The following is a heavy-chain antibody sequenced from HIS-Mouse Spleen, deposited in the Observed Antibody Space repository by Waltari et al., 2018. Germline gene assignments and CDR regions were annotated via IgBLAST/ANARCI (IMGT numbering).Heavy chain of an antibody. CDR2: IYTSGSP. Sequence: QVQLQESGPGLVKPSETLSLTCTVSGGSISSYYWSWIRQPAGKGLEWIGRIYTSGSPHHNPSLQSRVTLSVDTSKNQFSLKLSSVTAADTAVYYCARDFHDFWSGYYGGDKKHDAFDIWGQGTMVTVSS. J-gene: IGHJ3*02. CDR1: GGSISSYY. D-gene: IGHD3-3*01. CDR3: ARDFHDFWSGYYGGDKKHDAFDI. V-gene: IGHV4-4*07.